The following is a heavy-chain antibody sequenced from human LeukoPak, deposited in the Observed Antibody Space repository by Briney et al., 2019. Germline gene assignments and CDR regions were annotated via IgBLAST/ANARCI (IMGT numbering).Heavy chain of an antibody. CDR1: GVSINDHY. CDR3: ARERRYVAIDY. V-gene: IGHV4-59*11. CDR2: IYYSGST. Sequence: SETLSLTCSVSGVSINDHYWTWVRQPPGKGLEWIGYIYYSGSTNYNPSLKSRVTISVDTSKNQFSLKLGSVTAADTAVYYCARERRYVAIDYWGQGTLVTVSS. J-gene: IGHJ4*02. D-gene: IGHD3-10*02.